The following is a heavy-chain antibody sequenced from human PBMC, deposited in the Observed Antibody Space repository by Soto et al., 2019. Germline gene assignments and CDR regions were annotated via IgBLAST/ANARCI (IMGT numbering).Heavy chain of an antibody. D-gene: IGHD3-16*01. CDR2: INAGNGNT. Sequence: QVQLVQSGAAVKKPGASVKVSCKASGYTFTSYAMHWVRQAPGQSLEGMGWINAGNGNTKYSQKFQGRVTITRDTSASPAYMELSSLRSEDTAVYYCARVGDYVWGSLDYWGQGTLVTVSS. CDR3: ARVGDYVWGSLDY. J-gene: IGHJ4*02. CDR1: GYTFTSYA. V-gene: IGHV1-3*01.